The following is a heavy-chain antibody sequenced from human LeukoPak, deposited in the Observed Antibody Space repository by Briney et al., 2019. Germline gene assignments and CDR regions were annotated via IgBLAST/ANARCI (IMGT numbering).Heavy chain of an antibody. CDR3: ARDYYDSGSYYKYFDY. Sequence: GGSLRLSCAASGFIFSSYGMNWVRQAPGKGLEWVLSISSSSSYIYYADSVKGRFTISRDNAKNSLYLQMNSLRVEDTAVYYCARDYYDSGSYYKYFDYWGQGTLVTVSS. J-gene: IGHJ4*02. D-gene: IGHD3-10*01. CDR1: GFIFSSYG. V-gene: IGHV3-21*01. CDR2: ISSSSSYI.